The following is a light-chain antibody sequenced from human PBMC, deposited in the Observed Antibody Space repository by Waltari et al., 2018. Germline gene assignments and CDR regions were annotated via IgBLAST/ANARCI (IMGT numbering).Light chain of an antibody. CDR3: SSYAGRNNLV. Sequence: QSAMTQPPPAAGSPGQSVTISCTRTSSDVECYNFVYWYQQHPAKAPELMIYDVSTRPAGVPDRFSGSKYVSTASLTVSGRQAEDEADSYCSSYAGRNNLVVGGGTKLT. J-gene: IGLJ2*01. CDR1: SSDVECYNF. CDR2: DVS. V-gene: IGLV2-8*01.